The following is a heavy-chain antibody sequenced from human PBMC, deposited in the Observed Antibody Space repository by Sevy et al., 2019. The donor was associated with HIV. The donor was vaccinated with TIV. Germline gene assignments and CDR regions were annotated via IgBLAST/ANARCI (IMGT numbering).Heavy chain of an antibody. CDR3: ARDKTILEGRYGMDV. D-gene: IGHD3-3*01. Sequence: GGSLRLSCAASGFTFSSYAMTWVRQAPGKGLEWVSVISGSGGSTYYADSVKGRFTISRDNAKNSLYLQMNSLRAEDTAVYYCARDKTILEGRYGMDVWGQGTTVTVSS. J-gene: IGHJ6*02. CDR1: GFTFSSYA. V-gene: IGHV3-23*01. CDR2: ISGSGGST.